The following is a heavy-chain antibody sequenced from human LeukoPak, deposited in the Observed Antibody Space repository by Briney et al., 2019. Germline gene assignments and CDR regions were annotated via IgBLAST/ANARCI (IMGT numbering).Heavy chain of an antibody. CDR1: GGSISSGSYY. J-gene: IGHJ1*01. Sequence: PSETLSLTCTVSGGSISSGSYYWSWIRQPAGKGLEWIGRIYTSGSTYYNPSLKSRVTISVDTSKNQFSLKLSSVTAADTAVYYCARDRWLVPEYFQHWGQGTLVTVSS. CDR3: ARDRWLVPEYFQH. D-gene: IGHD6-19*01. CDR2: IYTSGST. V-gene: IGHV4-61*02.